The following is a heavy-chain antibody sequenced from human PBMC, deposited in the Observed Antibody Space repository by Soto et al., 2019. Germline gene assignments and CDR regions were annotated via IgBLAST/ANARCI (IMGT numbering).Heavy chain of an antibody. Sequence: QVQLVQSGAEVKKPGSSVKVSCKASGDTFSSYTFNWVRQAPGQGLEWMGRIIPILGVANYAQKFQGRVTITADKSTRTAYMELSSLSSDDTAVYYCARATSYLAAFEIWGQGTMVNVYS. V-gene: IGHV1-69*02. J-gene: IGHJ3*02. CDR3: ARATSYLAAFEI. CDR2: IIPILGVA. D-gene: IGHD3-10*01. CDR1: GDTFSSYT.